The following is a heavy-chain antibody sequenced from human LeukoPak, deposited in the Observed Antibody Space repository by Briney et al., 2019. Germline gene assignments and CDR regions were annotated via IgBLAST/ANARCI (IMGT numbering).Heavy chain of an antibody. CDR2: IYYSGST. CDR3: ARPFIMITFGGVIETDAFDI. J-gene: IGHJ3*02. CDR1: GGSISSSSYY. D-gene: IGHD3-16*02. Sequence: SETLSLTCTVSGGSISSSSYYWGWLRQPPGRGMEWIGSIYYSGSTYYNPSLKSRVTISVDTSKTQFSLKLISVTAADTAVYYCARPFIMITFGGVIETDAFDIWGQGTMVTVSS. V-gene: IGHV4-39*01.